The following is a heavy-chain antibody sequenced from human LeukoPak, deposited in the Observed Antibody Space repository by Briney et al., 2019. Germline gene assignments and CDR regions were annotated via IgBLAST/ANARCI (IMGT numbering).Heavy chain of an antibody. CDR3: ARRGSETGSPLDP. J-gene: IGHJ3*01. D-gene: IGHD6-19*01. CDR1: YSFTNYW. Sequence: GESLMISCRGYSFTNYWIGWVRQMPGKGLEWMALINYANSDTRYSPSFQGQVIVSVDRSITTAYLELSSLKASDTAMYYGARRGSETGSPLDPWGQGTMVTVSS. CDR2: INYANSDT. V-gene: IGHV5-51*01.